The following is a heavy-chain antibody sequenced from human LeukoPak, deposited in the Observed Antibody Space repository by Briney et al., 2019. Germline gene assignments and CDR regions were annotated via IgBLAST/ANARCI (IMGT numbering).Heavy chain of an antibody. J-gene: IGHJ5*02. V-gene: IGHV4-4*02. CDR2: IHHSGST. Sequence: SETLSLTCAVSGGSISSSNWWSWVRQPPGKGLEWIGEIHHSGSTNYNPSLKSRVTISADTSKNQFSLNLSSVTAADTAVYYCARGYYDSSTWVDPWGQGTLVTVSS. CDR1: GGSISSSNW. CDR3: ARGYYDSSTWVDP. D-gene: IGHD3-22*01.